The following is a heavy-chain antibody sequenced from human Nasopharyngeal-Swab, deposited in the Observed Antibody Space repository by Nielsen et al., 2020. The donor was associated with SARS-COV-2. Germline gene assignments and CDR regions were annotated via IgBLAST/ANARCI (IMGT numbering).Heavy chain of an antibody. Sequence: RQAPGKGLEWIGYIYYSGSTYYNPSLKSRVTISVDTSKNQFSLKLSSVTAAGTAVYYCARATMIVVVIGAFDIWGQGTMVTVSS. J-gene: IGHJ3*02. D-gene: IGHD3-22*01. CDR3: ARATMIVVVIGAFDI. V-gene: IGHV4-31*02. CDR2: IYYSGST.